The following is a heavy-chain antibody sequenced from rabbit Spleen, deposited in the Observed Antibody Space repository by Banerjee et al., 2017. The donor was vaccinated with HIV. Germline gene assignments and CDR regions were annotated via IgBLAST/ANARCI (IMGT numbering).Heavy chain of an antibody. Sequence: QEQLVESGGGLVQPEGSLTLTCTASGFSFSSSYWISWVRQAPGKGLEWIAYIGTGTGSTNYASWAKGRFTISKTSSTTVTLQMTSLTVADTATYFCARAIYGFDVGYGFITHLDLWGQGTLVTVS. V-gene: IGHV1S45*01. CDR1: GFSFSSSYW. CDR2: IGTGTGST. J-gene: IGHJ3*01. D-gene: IGHD6-1*01. CDR3: ARAIYGFDVGYGFITHLDL.